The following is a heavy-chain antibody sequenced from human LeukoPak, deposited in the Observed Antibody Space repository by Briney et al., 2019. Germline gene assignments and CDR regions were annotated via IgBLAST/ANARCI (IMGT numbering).Heavy chain of an antibody. V-gene: IGHV4-39*01. CDR3: ARRSRLYRHETTGYHDS. CDR2: VFYSGTT. D-gene: IGHD3-9*01. Sequence: ASETLSLTCNVSGDYITTTNYYWAWIRQAPGKGLEWIASVFYSGTTYYNPSLKSRVTISMDTSRKQISLRLTSVTATDTAIYYCARRSRLYRHETTGYHDSWGQGTLVTVSS. CDR1: GDYITTTNYY. J-gene: IGHJ4*02.